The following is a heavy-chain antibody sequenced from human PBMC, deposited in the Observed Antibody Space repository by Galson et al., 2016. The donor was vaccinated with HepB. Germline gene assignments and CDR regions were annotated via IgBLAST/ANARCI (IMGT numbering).Heavy chain of an antibody. J-gene: IGHJ3*02. CDR1: GFTFSNYG. V-gene: IGHV3-30*03. Sequence: SLRLSCAASGFTFSNYGMHWVRQAPGKGLEWVAADSMDGRRKFYADSVKGRFTISRDNSNSMLFLQMNSLRAEDTAVYYCARDSGYCNNFDCKGDAFDMWGQGTMVTVSS. CDR3: ARDSGYCNNFDCKGDAFDM. D-gene: IGHD2-8*01. CDR2: DSMDGRRK.